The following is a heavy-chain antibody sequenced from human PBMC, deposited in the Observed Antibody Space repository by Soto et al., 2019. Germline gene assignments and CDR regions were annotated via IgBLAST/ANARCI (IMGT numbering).Heavy chain of an antibody. J-gene: IGHJ6*02. CDR1: GGSITSSSHL. CDR2: IYFPGNT. Sequence: SETLSLTCSASGGSITSSSHLWGWVRQPPGKGLEWIGTIYFPGNTYYTPSLKRRLTMSIDASKNEFSLKLTSVTAADTAVYYCARGEDAFFYYGLDVWGQGITVTVSS. CDR3: ARGEDAFFYYGLDV. V-gene: IGHV4-39*07.